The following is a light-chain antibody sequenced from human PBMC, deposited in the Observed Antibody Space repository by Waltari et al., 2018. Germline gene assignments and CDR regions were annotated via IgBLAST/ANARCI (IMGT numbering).Light chain of an antibody. CDR3: QQANSFPHT. Sequence: IQMTQSPSSVSASIGDRVTMTCRASQDIRTWLAWYQTKPGRAPKLLVYSASSLVFGVPSRFSGSGSGTDFTLTINSVQPEDFGTYYCQQANSFPHTYGQGTNLE. CDR2: SAS. J-gene: IGKJ2*01. V-gene: IGKV1-12*01. CDR1: QDIRTW.